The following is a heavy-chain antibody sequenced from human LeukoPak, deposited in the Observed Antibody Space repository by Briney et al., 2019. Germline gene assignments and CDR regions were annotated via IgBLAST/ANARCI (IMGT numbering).Heavy chain of an antibody. Sequence: ASVNVSCKASGYTFTGYYMHWVRQAPGQGLEWMGWINPNSGGTNYAQKFQGRVTMTRDTSISTAYMELSRLRSDDTAVYYCAKVSGSMGPLDYWGQGTLVTVSS. CDR1: GYTFTGYY. CDR2: INPNSGGT. J-gene: IGHJ4*02. CDR3: AKVSGSMGPLDY. V-gene: IGHV1-2*02. D-gene: IGHD7-27*01.